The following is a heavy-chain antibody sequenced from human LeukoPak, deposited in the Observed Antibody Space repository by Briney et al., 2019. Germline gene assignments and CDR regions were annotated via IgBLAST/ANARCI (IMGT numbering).Heavy chain of an antibody. Sequence: SETLSLTCTVSVGSISSGSYYWSWIRQPAGKGLEWIGRIYTSGSTNYNPSLKSRVTISLDTSKNQFSLNLSSVTAADTAVYYCARAPSFYMDVRGKGTTVTVSS. J-gene: IGHJ6*03. CDR3: ARAPSFYMDV. CDR2: IYTSGST. CDR1: VGSISSGSYY. V-gene: IGHV4-61*02. D-gene: IGHD6-6*01.